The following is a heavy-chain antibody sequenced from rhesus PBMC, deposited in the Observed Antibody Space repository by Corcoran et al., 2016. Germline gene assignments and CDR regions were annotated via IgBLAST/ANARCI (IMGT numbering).Heavy chain of an antibody. J-gene: IGHJ4*01. D-gene: IGHD3-16*01. CDR2: ISGSGGST. Sequence: QVQLQESGPGLVKPSETLSLTCAVSGGSISSNYWNWIRQPPGKGLEWIGRISGSGGSTDSNPSLKSRVTISTDPSNNQFSLKLRSVTAADTAVYYCARDLPVHYSGNYYTPVDYWGQGVLVTVSS. V-gene: IGHV4-173*01. CDR1: GGSISSNY. CDR3: ARDLPVHYSGNYYTPVDY.